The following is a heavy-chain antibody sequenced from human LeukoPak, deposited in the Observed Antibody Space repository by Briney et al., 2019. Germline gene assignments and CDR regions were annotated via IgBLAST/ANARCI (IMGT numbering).Heavy chain of an antibody. CDR3: ANDAIVGATYYFYYMDV. CDR2: ISGSGEST. D-gene: IGHD1-26*01. Sequence: PGGSLRLSCAASGFTFSSYAMSWVRQAPGKGLEWVSAISGSGESTYYTDSVKGRFTISRDNSKNTLYLQMNSLRAEDTAVYYCANDAIVGATYYFYYMDVWGKGTTVTVSS. V-gene: IGHV3-23*01. J-gene: IGHJ6*03. CDR1: GFTFSSYA.